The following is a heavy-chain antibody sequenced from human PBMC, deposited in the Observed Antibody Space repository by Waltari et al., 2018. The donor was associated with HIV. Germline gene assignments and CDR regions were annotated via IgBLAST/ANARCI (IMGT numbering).Heavy chain of an antibody. V-gene: IGHV3-74*01. D-gene: IGHD4-17*01. CDR1: GFTFRSYW. J-gene: IGHJ3*02. CDR3: ARENTMTYYDALDI. Sequence: EVQLVESGGGLVQPGGSLRLSCAASGFTFRSYWMHWVRQAPGKGLVWVSCISSDGSTTNYADSVKGRLTISRDNAKNTLYLNMNSLRADDTAVYYCARENTMTYYDALDIWGQGTMVTVSS. CDR2: ISSDGSTT.